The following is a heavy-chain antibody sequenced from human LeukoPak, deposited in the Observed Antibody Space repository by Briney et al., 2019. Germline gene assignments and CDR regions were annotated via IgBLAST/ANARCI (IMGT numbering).Heavy chain of an antibody. CDR3: ARGSLYGSGIQELRVDY. J-gene: IGHJ4*02. CDR1: GFTFGDYA. Sequence: PGGSLRLSCAASGFTFGDYAMHWVRQAPGKGLEYVSVISTVGGYTYYADSVKGRFTISRDNSKNTLYLQMGSLRAEDMAVYYCARGSLYGSGIQELRVDYWGQGTLVTVSS. V-gene: IGHV3-64*02. CDR2: ISTVGGYT. D-gene: IGHD3-10*01.